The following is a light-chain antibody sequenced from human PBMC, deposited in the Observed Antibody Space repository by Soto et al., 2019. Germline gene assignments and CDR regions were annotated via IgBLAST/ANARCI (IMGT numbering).Light chain of an antibody. CDR2: EGS. V-gene: IGLV2-23*01. J-gene: IGLJ2*01. CDR1: SSDVGSYNL. CDR3: CSYAGSSTG. Sequence: QSVLTQPASVSGSPGQSITISCTGTSSDVGSYNLVSWYQQHPGKAPKLMIYEGSKRPSGVSNRFSGSKSGNTASLTISGLQAEDEADYYCCSYAGSSTGFGGGTNSPS.